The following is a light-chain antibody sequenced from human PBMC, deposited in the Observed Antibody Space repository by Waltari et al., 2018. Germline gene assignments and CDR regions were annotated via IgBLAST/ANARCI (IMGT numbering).Light chain of an antibody. Sequence: QSALTQAASVSGSPGQSITISCTGSSSAVGGYTYVSWYQQHPGKAPKLIIYDVSNRPSGVSNRFSGSKSGNTASLTISGLQAEDEADYYCSSYISSSTLELFGGGTSLTVL. CDR1: SSAVGGYTY. J-gene: IGLJ2*01. CDR2: DVS. CDR3: SSYISSSTLEL. V-gene: IGLV2-14*03.